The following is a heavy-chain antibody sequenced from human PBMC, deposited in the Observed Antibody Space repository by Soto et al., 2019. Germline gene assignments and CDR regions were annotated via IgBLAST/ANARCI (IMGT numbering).Heavy chain of an antibody. CDR2: ISGSGGST. CDR3: AKDSYGDYIWGSDLYFDY. V-gene: IGHV3-23*01. J-gene: IGHJ4*02. D-gene: IGHD3-16*01. Sequence: GGSLRISCAASGFTFSSYAMSWVRQAPGKGLEWVSAISGSGGSTYYADSVKGRFTISRDNSKNTLYLQMNSLRAEDTAVYYCAKDSYGDYIWGSDLYFDYWGQGTLVTVSS. CDR1: GFTFSSYA.